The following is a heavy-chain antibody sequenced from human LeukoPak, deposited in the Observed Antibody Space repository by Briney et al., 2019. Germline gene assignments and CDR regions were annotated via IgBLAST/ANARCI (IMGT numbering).Heavy chain of an antibody. Sequence: ASVKVSCKASGGTFSSYAISWVRQAPGQGPEWMGRIIPIFGTANYAQKFQGRVTITADKSTSTAYMELSSLRSEDTAVYYCARARGAAAGTDYWGQGTLVTVSS. D-gene: IGHD6-13*01. J-gene: IGHJ4*02. CDR1: GGTFSSYA. CDR2: IIPIFGTA. CDR3: ARARGAAAGTDY. V-gene: IGHV1-69*06.